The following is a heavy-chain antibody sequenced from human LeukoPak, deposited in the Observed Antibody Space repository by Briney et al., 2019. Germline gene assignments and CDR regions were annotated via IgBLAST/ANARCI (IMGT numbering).Heavy chain of an antibody. D-gene: IGHD3-22*01. J-gene: IGHJ4*02. CDR1: GFTFTDYA. Sequence: PGGSLRLSCAASGFTFTDYALSWVRQAPGKGLEWVSTISASGGSTYYADSVKGRFTISRDISKNTLYLQMHSLRAEDTAVYYCAKDFPSSGYPDYWGQGTLVTVSS. V-gene: IGHV3-23*01. CDR3: AKDFPSSGYPDY. CDR2: ISASGGST.